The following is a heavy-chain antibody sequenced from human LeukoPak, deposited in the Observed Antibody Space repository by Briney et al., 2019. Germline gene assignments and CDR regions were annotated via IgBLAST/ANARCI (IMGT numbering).Heavy chain of an antibody. CDR3: ARRARGVIAYYYYGMDV. CDR2: ISAYNGNT. CDR1: GYTFTSHG. V-gene: IGHV1-18*01. D-gene: IGHD3-10*01. Sequence: VASVKVSCKASGYTFTSHGISWVRQAPEQGLEWMGWISAYNGNTNYAQKLQGRVTMTTDTSTSTAYMELRSLRSDDTAVYYCARRARGVIAYYYYGMDVWGQGTTVTVSS. J-gene: IGHJ6*02.